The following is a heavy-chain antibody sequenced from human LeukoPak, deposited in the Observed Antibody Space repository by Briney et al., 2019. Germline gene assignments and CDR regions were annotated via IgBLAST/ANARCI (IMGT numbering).Heavy chain of an antibody. Sequence: GGSLRLSCAASGFTFSSYAMSWVRQVPGKGLEWVSAISDSGGNTYYADFVRGRFTISRDNSKNTLYLQMNSLRAEDTAMYFCAKDAGRSDVDYFDYWRQGTLVTVSS. CDR2: ISDSGGNT. V-gene: IGHV3-23*01. CDR3: AKDAGRSDVDYFDY. J-gene: IGHJ4*02. D-gene: IGHD1-26*01. CDR1: GFTFSSYA.